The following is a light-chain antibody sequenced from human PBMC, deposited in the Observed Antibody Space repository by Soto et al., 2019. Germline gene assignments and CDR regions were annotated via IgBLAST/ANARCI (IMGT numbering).Light chain of an antibody. CDR2: NAS. J-gene: IGKJ3*01. CDR1: QSVNTY. CDR3: EQGDTWPRRT. V-gene: IGKV3-11*01. Sequence: EIVLTQSPASLSLSPGERATLSCRASQSVNTYLAWYQQKPGQAPRLLIHNASNRATGIPARFSGSGSGTDFSLSIRSLAPEDFAVDYCEQGDTWPRRTCARGTEVDI.